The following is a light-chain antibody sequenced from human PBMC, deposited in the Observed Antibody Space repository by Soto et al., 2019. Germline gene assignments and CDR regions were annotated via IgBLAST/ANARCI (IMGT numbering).Light chain of an antibody. CDR1: QSVSNNY. J-gene: IGKJ5*01. V-gene: IGKV3-11*01. CDR2: GAS. Sequence: EIVLTQSPGTLSLSPGERATLSCRASQSVSNNYLAWYQQKPGQAPRLLIYGASNRATGIPARFSGSGFGTDYTLTISSLEPEDFAVYYCQQRSDSITFGQGTRLEIK. CDR3: QQRSDSIT.